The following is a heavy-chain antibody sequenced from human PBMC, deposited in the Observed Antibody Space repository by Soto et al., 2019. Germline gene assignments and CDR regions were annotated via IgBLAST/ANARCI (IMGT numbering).Heavy chain of an antibody. CDR1: GFTFSSYS. Sequence: GGSLRLSCAASGFTFSSYSMSWVRQAPGKGLEWVSGFRTGGDDGTTYYADSVKGRFTISRDNSKNTLFLQMNSLRVEDTAIYYCVNKVNSGPGSQYFDYWGQGTLVTVS. J-gene: IGHJ4*02. CDR3: VNKVNSGPGSQYFDY. CDR2: FRTGGDDGTT. D-gene: IGHD3-10*01. V-gene: IGHV3-23*01.